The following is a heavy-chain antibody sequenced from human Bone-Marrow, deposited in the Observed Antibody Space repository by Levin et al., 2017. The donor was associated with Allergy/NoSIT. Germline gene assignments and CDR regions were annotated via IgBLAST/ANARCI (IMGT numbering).Heavy chain of an antibody. Sequence: GASVKVSCAASGFNFHDYGASWVRQAPGKGLEWVSGINWNGGGTGHADSVKGRFTISRDNAKNSLYLQMNSLRAEDTALYYCAREIAVAGTSQPYFDYWGQGTLVTVSS. J-gene: IGHJ4*02. CDR3: AREIAVAGTSQPYFDY. D-gene: IGHD6-19*01. CDR2: INWNGGGT. CDR1: GFNFHDYG. V-gene: IGHV3-20*04.